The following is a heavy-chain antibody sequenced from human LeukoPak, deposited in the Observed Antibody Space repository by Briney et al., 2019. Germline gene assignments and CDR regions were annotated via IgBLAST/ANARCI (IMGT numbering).Heavy chain of an antibody. CDR3: AGAYTQWLFRYNWFDP. Sequence: ASVKVSCKASGGTFSSYAISWVRQAPGQGLEWMGGIIPIFGTANYAQKFQGRVTITTDESTSTAYMELSSLRSEDTAVCYCAGAYTQWLFRYNWFDPWGQGTLVTVSS. V-gene: IGHV1-69*05. CDR2: IIPIFGTA. J-gene: IGHJ5*02. D-gene: IGHD6-19*01. CDR1: GGTFSSYA.